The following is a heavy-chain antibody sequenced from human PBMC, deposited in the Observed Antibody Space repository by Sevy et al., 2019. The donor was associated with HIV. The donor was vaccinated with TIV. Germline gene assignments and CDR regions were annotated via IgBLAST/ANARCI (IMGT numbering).Heavy chain of an antibody. J-gene: IGHJ3*02. V-gene: IGHV1-69*13. CDR3: ARDPAHSPYYYDSSGYGPDAFDI. Sequence: ASVKVSCKASGGTFSSYAISWVRQAPGQGLEWMGGIIPIFGTANYAQKFQGRVTITADESTSTAYMGLSSLRSEDTAGYYCARDPAHSPYYYDSSGYGPDAFDIWGQGTMVTVSS. CDR2: IIPIFGTA. CDR1: GGTFSSYA. D-gene: IGHD3-22*01.